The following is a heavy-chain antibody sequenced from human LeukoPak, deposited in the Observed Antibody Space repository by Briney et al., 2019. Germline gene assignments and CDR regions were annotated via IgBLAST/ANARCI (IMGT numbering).Heavy chain of an antibody. CDR1: GGSISSYY. Sequence: TSETLSLTCTVSGGSISSYYWSWIRQPPGKGLEWIGYIYYSGSTNYNPSLKSRVTISVDTSKNQFSLKLSSVTAADMAVYYCARDSGSDSSGYYRVFDYWGQGTLVTVSS. CDR3: ARDSGSDSSGYYRVFDY. CDR2: IYYSGST. J-gene: IGHJ4*02. V-gene: IGHV4-59*01. D-gene: IGHD3-22*01.